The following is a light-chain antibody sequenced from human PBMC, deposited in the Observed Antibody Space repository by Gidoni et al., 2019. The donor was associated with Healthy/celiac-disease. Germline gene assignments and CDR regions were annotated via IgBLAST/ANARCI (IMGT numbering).Light chain of an antibody. Sequence: DIQMTQSPSTLSAPVGDRVTITCRASQSISSWLAWYQQKPGKAPKLLIYKASSLESGVPSRFSGSGSGTDFTLTISSLQPDDFATYYCQQYNSYPCTFGQGTKLEIK. CDR2: KAS. CDR1: QSISSW. CDR3: QQYNSYPCT. J-gene: IGKJ2*02. V-gene: IGKV1-5*03.